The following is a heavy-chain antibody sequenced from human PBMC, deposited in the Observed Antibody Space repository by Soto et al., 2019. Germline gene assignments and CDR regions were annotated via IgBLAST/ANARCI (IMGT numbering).Heavy chain of an antibody. D-gene: IGHD1-26*01. J-gene: IGHJ4*02. Sequence: QVQLVQSGAEVKKPGSSVKVSCKASGGTFSSYTISWVRQAPGQGLEWMGRIIPILGIANYAQKFQGRVTXTXXNSTRTAYMELRSLSSEDTAVSYCARGVGATRADYWGRGALVTVSS. CDR2: IIPILGIA. CDR3: ARGVGATRADY. V-gene: IGHV1-69*02. CDR1: GGTFSSYT.